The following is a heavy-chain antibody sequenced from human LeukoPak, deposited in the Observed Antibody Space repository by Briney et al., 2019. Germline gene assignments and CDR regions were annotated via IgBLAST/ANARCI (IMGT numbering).Heavy chain of an antibody. V-gene: IGHV3-23*01. CDR3: VKGLNWFDP. CDR1: GFTFSNNG. Sequence: GGSLTLSCVVSGFTFSNNGMSWVRQAPGKGLEWVSGLCGSGSSVYYAYSERGRLTISRDNSRNTLYLQLDSLRADDTAVYFCVKGLNWFDPWGQGTLVTVSS. CDR2: LCGSGSSV. J-gene: IGHJ5*02. D-gene: IGHD4-11*01.